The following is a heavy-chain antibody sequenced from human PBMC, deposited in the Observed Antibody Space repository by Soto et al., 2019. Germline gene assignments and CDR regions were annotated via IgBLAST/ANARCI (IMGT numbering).Heavy chain of an antibody. CDR3: ARVIRGAYYNSPLDT. CDR1: GYTLTGYF. D-gene: IGHD3-10*01. V-gene: IGHV1-2*02. J-gene: IGHJ5*02. Sequence: GASVEVTCKASGYTLTGYFMRWVRQAPGQGLEWMGWINPYSGGADYAQSFQGRVTMTRDTSISTVYMELSRLRFDDTAVYYCARVIRGAYYNSPLDTWGQGTVVTVSS. CDR2: INPYSGGA.